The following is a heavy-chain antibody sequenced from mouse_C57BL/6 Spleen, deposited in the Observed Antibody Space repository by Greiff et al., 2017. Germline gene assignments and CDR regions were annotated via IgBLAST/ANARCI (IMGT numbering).Heavy chain of an antibody. D-gene: IGHD1-3*01. CDR3: ARQLRENYFYY. V-gene: IGHV5-6*02. CDR1: GFTFSSYG. Sequence: DVKLVQSGGDLVKPGGSLKLSCAASGFTFSSYGMSWVRQNQDKRLEWVATFSSGGSYTYYPDSVKGRFTISRDYAKNALYLQLSSLKSEDTAMYYCARQLRENYFYYWGKGTTLTVSS. J-gene: IGHJ2*01. CDR2: FSSGGSYT.